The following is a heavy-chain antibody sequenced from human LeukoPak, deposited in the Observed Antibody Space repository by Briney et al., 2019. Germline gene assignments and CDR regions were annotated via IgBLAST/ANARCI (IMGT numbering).Heavy chain of an antibody. Sequence: PGGSLRLSCAASGFTFSSYSMNWVRQAPGKGLEWVSSISSSSSYIYYADSVKGRFTISRVKSKNTLYLQMNSLRAEDTAVYYCSKDLAPYESGGYYGWGQGTLVTVSS. D-gene: IGHD3-22*01. V-gene: IGHV3-21*04. CDR1: GFTFSSYS. CDR3: SKDLAPYESGGYYG. CDR2: ISSSSSYI. J-gene: IGHJ4*02.